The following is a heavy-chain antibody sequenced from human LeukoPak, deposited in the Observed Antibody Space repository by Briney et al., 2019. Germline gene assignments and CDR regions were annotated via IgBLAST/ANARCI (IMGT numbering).Heavy chain of an antibody. CDR1: GFSFSNYV. CDR3: AKDASGWYPNYYGLGV. J-gene: IGHJ6*02. Sequence: PWGSLRLSCAASGFSFSNYVMHWGRQAPGGGLEWGAVISDDGSNEYYADSVKGRVTVSRDNSKNTLFLQMNSLRPEDTGVYYCAKDASGWYPNYYGLGVWGQGTTVTVSS. V-gene: IGHV3-30*18. CDR2: ISDDGSNE. D-gene: IGHD6-19*01.